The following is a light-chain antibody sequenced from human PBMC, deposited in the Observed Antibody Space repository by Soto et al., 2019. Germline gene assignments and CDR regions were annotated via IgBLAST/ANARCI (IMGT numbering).Light chain of an antibody. J-gene: IGKJ1*01. V-gene: IGKV1-5*02. Sequence: IHMTQSASTLSGSVGHRVNILCRASQSISSWLAWYQQKPGKAPKFLIYDASSLESGVPSRFSGIGSGTEFTLTISSLKPDEFATDYCQQYNSYSAFGQGTKVDIK. CDR1: QSISSW. CDR3: QQYNSYSA. CDR2: DAS.